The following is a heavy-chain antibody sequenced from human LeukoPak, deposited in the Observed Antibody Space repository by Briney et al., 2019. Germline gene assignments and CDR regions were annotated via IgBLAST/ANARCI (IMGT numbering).Heavy chain of an antibody. D-gene: IGHD3-10*01. CDR3: ARDHVLLWFGELYSYGMDV. Sequence: SETLSLTCTVSGGSISSGDYYWSWIRQPPGKGLEWIGYIYYSGSTYYNPSLKSRVTISVDTPKNQFSLKLSSVTAADTAVYYCARDHVLLWFGELYSYGMDVWGKGTTVTVSS. CDR1: GGSISSGDYY. V-gene: IGHV4-30-4*01. J-gene: IGHJ6*04. CDR2: IYYSGST.